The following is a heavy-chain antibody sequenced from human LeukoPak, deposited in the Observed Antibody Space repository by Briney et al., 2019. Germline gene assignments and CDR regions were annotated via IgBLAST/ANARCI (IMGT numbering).Heavy chain of an antibody. V-gene: IGHV3-48*02. CDR2: VDGSGDTI. CDR3: SRRFDC. CDR1: GFTFSDYS. J-gene: IGHJ4*02. Sequence: GESLRLSCAASGFTFSDYSMNWVRQAPGKGLEWVSYVDGSGDTIYYADSVKGRFTISRDNAKNSLDLQMNSLRDEDTAVYYCSRRFDCWGQGTLVTVSS.